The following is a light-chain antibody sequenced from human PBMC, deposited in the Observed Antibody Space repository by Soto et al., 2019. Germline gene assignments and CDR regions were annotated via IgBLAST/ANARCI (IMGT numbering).Light chain of an antibody. V-gene: IGLV2-14*01. J-gene: IGLJ2*01. CDR1: SSDIGDYKY. CDR3: SSYTSTNFVI. Sequence: QSVLTQPASVSGSPGQSITISCTGSSSDIGDYKYVSWYKQHPGKAPKLMIYDVSNRPSGGSNRFSGSKSGNTASLTISGLQAEDEADYYCSSYTSTNFVIFGGGTQLTVL. CDR2: DVS.